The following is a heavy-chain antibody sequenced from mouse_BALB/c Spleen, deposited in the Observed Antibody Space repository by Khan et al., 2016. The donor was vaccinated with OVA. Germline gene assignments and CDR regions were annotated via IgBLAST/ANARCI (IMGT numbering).Heavy chain of an antibody. V-gene: IGHV5-6-5*01. Sequence: EVELVESGGGLVRPGGSLKCSCAASGFTFSRHPMSWVRQTPEKRLEWVASIGSGGSTYYPDSVKGRFTISRDNARNILYLQMSSLRSDDSAIEYCARVNGSTGVDYWGQGTTLTVSA. CDR2: IGSGGST. CDR3: ARVNGSTGVDY. CDR1: GFTFSRHP. D-gene: IGHD1-1*01. J-gene: IGHJ2*01.